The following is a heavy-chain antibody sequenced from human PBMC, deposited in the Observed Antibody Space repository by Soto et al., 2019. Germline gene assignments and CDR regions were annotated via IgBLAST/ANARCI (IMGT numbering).Heavy chain of an antibody. CDR3: ARVEDL. V-gene: IGHV4-31*02. CDR1: WGSSVDLGGC. J-gene: IGHJ4*02. CDR2: IYYSGST. Sequence: VSWGSSVDLGGCWSCKQQHPGKGLEWIGYIYYSGSTYYNPSLKSRVNLSVDTSKNQFSLKLSSVTAADTAVYYCARVEDLWGQGTLVTVSS.